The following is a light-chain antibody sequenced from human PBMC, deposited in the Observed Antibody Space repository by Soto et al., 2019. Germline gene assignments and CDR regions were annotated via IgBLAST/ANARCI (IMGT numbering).Light chain of an antibody. V-gene: IGKV1-5*03. J-gene: IGKJ1*01. Sequence: DIQMTQSPSTLSASVGDRVTITCRASQSISSWLAWYQQKPGKAPKLPIYKASSLESGVPSRFSGSGSGTEFTLTISSLQPDDFATYYCQQYNSFPTFGQGTKVEIK. CDR1: QSISSW. CDR2: KAS. CDR3: QQYNSFPT.